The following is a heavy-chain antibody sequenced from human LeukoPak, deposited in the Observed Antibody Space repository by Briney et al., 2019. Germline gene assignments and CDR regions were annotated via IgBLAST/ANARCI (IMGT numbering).Heavy chain of an antibody. CDR2: INHSGST. J-gene: IGHJ4*02. D-gene: IGHD4-17*01. CDR1: GGSFSGYY. Sequence: PSETLSLTCAVYGGSFSGYYWSWIRQPPGKGLEWIGEINHSGSTNYNPSLKSRVTISVETSKKQFSLKLSSVTAADTAGYYCARVPDGDHPYADYWGQGTLVTVSS. V-gene: IGHV4-34*01. CDR3: ARVPDGDHPYADY.